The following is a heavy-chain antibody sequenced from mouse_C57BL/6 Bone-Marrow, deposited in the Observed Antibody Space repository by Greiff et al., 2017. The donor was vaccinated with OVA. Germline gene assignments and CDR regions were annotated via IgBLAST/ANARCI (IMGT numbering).Heavy chain of an antibody. J-gene: IGHJ4*01. CDR3: AKGDYGSTDYYAMDY. V-gene: IGHV2-3*01. Sequence: LISRLSISKDNSKSQVFLKLNSLQTDDTATYYCAKGDYGSTDYYAMDYWGQGTSVTVSS. D-gene: IGHD1-1*01.